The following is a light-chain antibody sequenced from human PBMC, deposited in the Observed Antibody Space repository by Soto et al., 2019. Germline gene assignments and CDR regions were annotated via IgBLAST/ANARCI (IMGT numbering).Light chain of an antibody. CDR3: CSYAGSYTVL. J-gene: IGLJ2*01. CDR1: SSDVGGYNY. Sequence: QSALTQPRSVSGSPGQSVTISCTGTSSDVGGYNYVSWYQQHPGNAPKLMIYDVSKRPSGVPDRFSGSKSGNTASLTISGLQAEDEADYYCCSYAGSYTVLFGGGTKLTVL. V-gene: IGLV2-11*01. CDR2: DVS.